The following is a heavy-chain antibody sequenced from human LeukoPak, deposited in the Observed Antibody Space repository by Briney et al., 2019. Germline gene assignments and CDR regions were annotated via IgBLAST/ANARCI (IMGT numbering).Heavy chain of an antibody. V-gene: IGHV1-69*13. D-gene: IGHD6-13*01. CDR3: ARGWVETSSWEEYFDY. Sequence: ASVKVSCKASGGTFSSYAISWVRQAPGQGLEWMGGIIPIFGTANYAQKFQGRVTITADESTSTAYMELSSLRSEDTAVYYCARGWVETSSWEEYFDYWGQGTLVTVSS. CDR1: GGTFSSYA. CDR2: IIPIFGTA. J-gene: IGHJ4*02.